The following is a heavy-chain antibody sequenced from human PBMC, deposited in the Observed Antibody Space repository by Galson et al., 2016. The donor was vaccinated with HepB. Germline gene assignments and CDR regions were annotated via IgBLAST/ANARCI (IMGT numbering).Heavy chain of an antibody. J-gene: IGHJ4*02. CDR3: VRDYSYMPDY. CDR2: ISGYNGHI. Sequence: SVKVSCKASGYTFTSSGISWVRQAPGQGLEWMGWISGYNGHIQYAQKFQDRVTVTADTSTSTAYMELRGLNSDDTAIYYCVRDYSYMPDYWGQGTLVTVSS. V-gene: IGHV1-18*01. D-gene: IGHD2-15*01. CDR1: GYTFTSSG.